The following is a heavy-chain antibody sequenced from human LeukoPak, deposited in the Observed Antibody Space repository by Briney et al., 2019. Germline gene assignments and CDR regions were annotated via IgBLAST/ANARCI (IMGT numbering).Heavy chain of an antibody. D-gene: IGHD3-9*01. CDR2: INHKSGGA. Sequence: ASVKVSCKASGYSVNAYNMHWVRQAPGQGLEWMGWINHKSGGANYAQKFQGRVSMTWDTSISTAYLELSRLRSDDTAVYYCAREYILTRYYGDYWGQGTLVTVSS. CDR3: AREYILTRYYGDY. CDR1: GYSVNAYN. J-gene: IGHJ4*02. V-gene: IGHV1-2*02.